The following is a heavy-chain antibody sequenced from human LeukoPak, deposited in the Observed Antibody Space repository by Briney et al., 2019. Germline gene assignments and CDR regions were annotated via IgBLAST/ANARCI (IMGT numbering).Heavy chain of an antibody. D-gene: IGHD2-2*01. V-gene: IGHV5-51*01. Sequence: GESLKISCKGSGYTFSTYWIGWVRQMPGKGLEWMGIIYPGDSDTRYSPSFQGHVTISADKSISTAYLQRSSLKASDTAMYYCARFVADVRGYCSSTSCIQYYYGMDVWGQGTTVTVSS. CDR3: ARFVADVRGYCSSTSCIQYYYGMDV. CDR2: IYPGDSDT. CDR1: GYTFSTYW. J-gene: IGHJ6*02.